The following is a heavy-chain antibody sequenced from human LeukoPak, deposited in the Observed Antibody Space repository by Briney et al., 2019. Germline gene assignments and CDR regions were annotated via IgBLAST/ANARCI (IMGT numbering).Heavy chain of an antibody. CDR2: IYYSGST. CDR3: ARLTGYDWESSYDY. J-gene: IGHJ4*02. Sequence: ASETPSLPCTVSGGSISISSYYWAWIRQAPVNGLPRIWRIYYSGSTNYNSSLKSRVTISVDSSKNQFSLKLSSVTAADTAVYYCARLTGYDWESSYDYWGQGTLVTVSS. D-gene: IGHD5-12*01. V-gene: IGHV4-39*07. CDR1: GGSISISSYY.